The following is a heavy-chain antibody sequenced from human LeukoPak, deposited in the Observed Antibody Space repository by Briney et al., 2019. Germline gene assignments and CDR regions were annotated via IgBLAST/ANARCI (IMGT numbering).Heavy chain of an antibody. D-gene: IGHD3-16*01. CDR2: ISWNSGST. V-gene: IGHV3-9*01. J-gene: IGHJ5*02. CDR3: AKDAGGGWFDP. Sequence: PGGSLRLSRATSGFTFSDHYMSWIRQAPGKGLEWVSGISWNSGSTGYADSVKGRFTISRDNAKNSLYLQMNSLRAEDTALYYCAKDAGGGWFDPWGQGTLVTVSS. CDR1: GFTFSDHY.